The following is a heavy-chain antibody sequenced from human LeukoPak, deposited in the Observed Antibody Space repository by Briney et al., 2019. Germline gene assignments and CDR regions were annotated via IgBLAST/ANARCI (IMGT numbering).Heavy chain of an antibody. CDR2: INPNSGGT. V-gene: IGHV1-2*02. CDR3: ARDLLWDDSSGHTPYYFDY. Sequence: ASVKVSCKASGYTFTGYYMHWMRQAPGQGLEWMGWINPNSGGTNYAQKFQGRVTMTRDTSISAAYMELSRLRSDDTAVYYCARDLLWDDSSGHTPYYFDYWGQGTLVTVS. D-gene: IGHD3-22*01. J-gene: IGHJ4*02. CDR1: GYTFTGYY.